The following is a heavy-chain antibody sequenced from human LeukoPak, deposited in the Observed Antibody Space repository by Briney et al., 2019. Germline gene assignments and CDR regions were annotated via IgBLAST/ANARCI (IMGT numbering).Heavy chain of an antibody. J-gene: IGHJ2*01. CDR3: ARDPSWPYSSGWYPSRYFDL. CDR2: IYYSGST. V-gene: IGHV4-59*01. CDR1: GGSISSYY. Sequence: PSETLSLTCTVSGGSISSYYWSWIRQPPGKGLEWIGYIYYSGSTNYNPSLKSRVTISVDTSKNQFSLKLSSVTAADTAVYYCARDPSWPYSSGWYPSRYFDLWGRGTLVTVSS. D-gene: IGHD6-19*01.